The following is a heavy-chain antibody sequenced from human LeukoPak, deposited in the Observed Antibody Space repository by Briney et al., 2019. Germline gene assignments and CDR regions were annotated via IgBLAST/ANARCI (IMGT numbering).Heavy chain of an antibody. D-gene: IGHD6-13*01. CDR2: ISGDGDSI. CDR3: AKEDYSSSWYALDY. V-gene: IGHV3-43*02. CDR1: GFTFDDYA. Sequence: GGSLRLSCAASGFTFDDYAIYWVRQGPGKGLEWVSLISGDGDSIYYADSVKGRFTISRDNSKNSLYLQMNSLRTEDTALYYCAKEDYSSSWYALDYWGQGTLVTVSS. J-gene: IGHJ4*02.